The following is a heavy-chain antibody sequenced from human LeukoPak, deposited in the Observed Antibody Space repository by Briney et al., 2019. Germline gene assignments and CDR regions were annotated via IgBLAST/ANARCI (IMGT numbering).Heavy chain of an antibody. V-gene: IGHV4-59*11. CDR1: ADSFSSHY. CDR3: ARDLVTVTKGFDI. CDR2: ISYIGST. Sequence: SETLSLTCAVSADSFSSHYWTWMRQPPGKGLEWIGYISYIGSTNYNPSLKSRVTISIDTSKNQFSLKLSSVTAADTAVYYCARDLVTVTKGFDIWGQGTMVSVSS. D-gene: IGHD4-17*01. J-gene: IGHJ3*02.